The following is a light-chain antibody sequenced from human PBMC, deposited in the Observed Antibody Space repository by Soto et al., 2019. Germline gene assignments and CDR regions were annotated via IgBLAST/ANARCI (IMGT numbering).Light chain of an antibody. V-gene: IGKV1-9*01. J-gene: IGKJ4*01. CDR3: QQVKNYPLT. CDR1: QGISRY. CDR2: AAS. Sequence: DIQLTQSPSFLSASVGDRVTITCRASQGISRYVAWYQQKPGKAPKVLIYAASTLKSGVPSRFSGSGSGTEFTLTISSLQPEDFATYHCQQVKNYPLTFGGGTRVEIK.